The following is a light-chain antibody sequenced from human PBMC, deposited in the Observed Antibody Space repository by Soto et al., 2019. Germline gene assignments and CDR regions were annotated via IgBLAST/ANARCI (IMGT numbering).Light chain of an antibody. Sequence: EIVLTQSPATLSLSPGERATLSCRASQSVNKYLAWYRQKPGQPPRLLIYDASYRATGIPDRFSGSGSGTDFTLTISSLEPEDFAVYYCQQRSDWPPITFGQGTRLE. CDR1: QSVNKY. V-gene: IGKV3-11*01. CDR3: QQRSDWPPIT. CDR2: DAS. J-gene: IGKJ5*01.